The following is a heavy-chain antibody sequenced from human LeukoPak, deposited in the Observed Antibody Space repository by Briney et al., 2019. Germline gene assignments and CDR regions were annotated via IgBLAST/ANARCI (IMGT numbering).Heavy chain of an antibody. Sequence: SETLSLTCTVSGGSISSSNYYWGWIRQPPGKGLEWIGNIYCSGGTFYNPSLKSRVTISVDTSKNQFSLKLSSVTAADTAVYYCARTANYYYNYMDVWGKGTTVTVSS. V-gene: IGHV4-39*07. CDR2: IYCSGGT. CDR1: GGSISSSNYY. CDR3: ARTANYYYNYMDV. J-gene: IGHJ6*03.